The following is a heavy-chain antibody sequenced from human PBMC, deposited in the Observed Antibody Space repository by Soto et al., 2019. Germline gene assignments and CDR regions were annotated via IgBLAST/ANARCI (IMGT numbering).Heavy chain of an antibody. CDR2: IKSKTDGGTT. CDR3: AKDQLYIRGVIHNWFDP. Sequence: GGSLRLSCAASGFTFNNAWMNWVRQAPGKGLEWVGRIKSKTDGGTTDYAAPVKGRFTISRDDSKNTLYLQMNSLRAEDTAVYYCAKDQLYIRGVIHNWFDPWGQGTLVTVSS. J-gene: IGHJ5*02. CDR1: GFTFNNAW. V-gene: IGHV3-15*07. D-gene: IGHD3-10*02.